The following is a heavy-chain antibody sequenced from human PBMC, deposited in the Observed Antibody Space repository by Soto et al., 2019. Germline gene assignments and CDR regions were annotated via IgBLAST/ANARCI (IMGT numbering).Heavy chain of an antibody. J-gene: IGHJ5*02. Sequence: SETLSLTCTVSGGSISSSNYYWAWIRQSPGKGLEWIGYIYHSGSTYYNPSLKSRVTISVDTSKNQFSLKLSSVTAADTAVYYCARESGSYPNWFDPWGQGTLVTVSS. CDR2: IYHSGST. D-gene: IGHD1-26*01. CDR3: ARESGSYPNWFDP. CDR1: GGSISSSNYY. V-gene: IGHV4-39*07.